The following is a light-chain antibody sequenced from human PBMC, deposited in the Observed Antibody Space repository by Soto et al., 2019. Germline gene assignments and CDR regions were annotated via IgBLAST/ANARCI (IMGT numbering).Light chain of an antibody. CDR3: QQYDSSPLT. V-gene: IGKV3-20*01. J-gene: IGKJ4*01. CDR1: QSVSSSY. Sequence: EIVLTQSPGTLSLSPGERATLSCRASQSVSSSYLAWYQHKPGQAPRLLIYGASSRATGIPDRFSGSGSGTDFTLTISRLEPEDFAVYDCQQYDSSPLTFGGGTKVEIK. CDR2: GAS.